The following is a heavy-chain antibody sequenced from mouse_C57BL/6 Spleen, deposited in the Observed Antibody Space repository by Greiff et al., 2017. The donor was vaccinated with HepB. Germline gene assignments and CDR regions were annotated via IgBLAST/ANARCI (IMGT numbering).Heavy chain of an antibody. J-gene: IGHJ1*03. CDR2: INYDGSST. D-gene: IGHD1-1*01. CDR1: GFTFSDYY. V-gene: IGHV5-16*01. CDR3: AREGYYGSSLYWDFDV. Sequence: EVQLVESEGGLVQPGSSMKLSCTASGFTFSDYYMAWVRQVPEKGLDWVANINYDGSSTYYLDSLKSRFIISRDNAKNILYLQMSSLKSEDTATYCGAREGYYGSSLYWDFDVWGTGTTVTVSS.